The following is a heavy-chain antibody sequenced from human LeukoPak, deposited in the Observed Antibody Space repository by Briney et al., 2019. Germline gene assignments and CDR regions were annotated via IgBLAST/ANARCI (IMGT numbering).Heavy chain of an antibody. J-gene: IGHJ4*02. CDR2: INPNSGDT. CDR1: GYTFSNYF. V-gene: IGHV1-2*02. D-gene: IGHD3-16*01. CDR3: ARVRYRLAETYIDY. Sequence: ASVKVSCKASGYTFSNYFMNWVRQAPGQGLEWMGWINPNSGDTNYAQKFQGRVTMTRDTSISTAYMELSRLRSDDTAVYYCARVRYRLAETYIDYWGQGTLVTVSS.